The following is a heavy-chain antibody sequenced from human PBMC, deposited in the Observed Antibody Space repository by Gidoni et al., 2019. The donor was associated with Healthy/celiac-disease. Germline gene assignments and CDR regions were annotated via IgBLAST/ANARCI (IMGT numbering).Heavy chain of an antibody. J-gene: IGHJ5*02. CDR2: ISGSGGST. CDR1: GFTFSSYA. Sequence: EVQLLESGGGLVQPGGSLRLSCAASGFTFSSYAMRWVRQAPGKGLEWVSAISGSGGSTYYADSVKGRFTISRDNSKNTLYLQMNSLRAEDTAVYYCAKKGGFCSSTSCYRWRFDPWGQGTLVTVSS. V-gene: IGHV3-23*01. CDR3: AKKGGFCSSTSCYRWRFDP. D-gene: IGHD2-2*02.